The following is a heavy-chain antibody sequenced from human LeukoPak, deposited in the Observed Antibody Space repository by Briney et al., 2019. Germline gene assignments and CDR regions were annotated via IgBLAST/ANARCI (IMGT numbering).Heavy chain of an antibody. V-gene: IGHV4-34*01. Sequence: SETLSLTCAVYGGSFSGDYWSWIRQPPGKGLEWIGEINHSGSTNYNPSLKSRVTISVDTSKNQFSLKLSPVTAADTAVYYCARQERDIVATISNYWGQGTLVTVSS. CDR2: INHSGST. D-gene: IGHD5-12*01. CDR3: ARQERDIVATISNY. CDR1: GGSFSGDY. J-gene: IGHJ4*02.